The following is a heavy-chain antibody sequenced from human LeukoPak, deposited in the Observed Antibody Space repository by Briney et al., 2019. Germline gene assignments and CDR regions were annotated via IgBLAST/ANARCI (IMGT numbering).Heavy chain of an antibody. CDR2: ISGSGGST. D-gene: IGHD3-10*01. CDR3: AKGAGVIITPGHFDY. Sequence: PGGSLRLFCAASGFTFSSYAMSWVRQAPGKGLEWVSAISGSGGSTYYADSVKGRFTISRDNSKNTLYLQMNSLRAEDTAVYYCAKGAGVIITPGHFDYWGQGTLVTVSS. J-gene: IGHJ4*02. CDR1: GFTFSSYA. V-gene: IGHV3-23*01.